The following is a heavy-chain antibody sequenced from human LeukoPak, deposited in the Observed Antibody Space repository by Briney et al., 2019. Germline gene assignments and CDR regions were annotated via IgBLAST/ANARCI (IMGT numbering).Heavy chain of an antibody. CDR3: ARARLVVTAIDS. V-gene: IGHV4-38-2*02. CDR2: IYHSGST. Sequence: SETLSLTCTVSGYSISSGYYWSWVRQPPGKGLEWIGEIYHSGSTNYNPSLKSRVTMSVDTSKNQFSLRLSSVTAADTAVYYCARARLVVTAIDSWGQGTLVTVSS. D-gene: IGHD2-21*02. J-gene: IGHJ5*01. CDR1: GYSISSGYY.